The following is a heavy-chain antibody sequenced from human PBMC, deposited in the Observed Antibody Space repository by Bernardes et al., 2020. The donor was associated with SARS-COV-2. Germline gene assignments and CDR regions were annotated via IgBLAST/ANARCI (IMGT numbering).Heavy chain of an antibody. Sequence: SETLSLTCTVSGGSISSYYWSWIRQPPGKGLEWIGYIYYSGSTNYNPSLKSRVTISVDTSKNQFSLKLSSVTTADTAVYYCARHYGSGRPAFDYWGQGTLVTVSS. CDR3: ARHYGSGRPAFDY. D-gene: IGHD3-10*01. CDR1: GGSISSYY. J-gene: IGHJ4*02. V-gene: IGHV4-59*01. CDR2: IYYSGST.